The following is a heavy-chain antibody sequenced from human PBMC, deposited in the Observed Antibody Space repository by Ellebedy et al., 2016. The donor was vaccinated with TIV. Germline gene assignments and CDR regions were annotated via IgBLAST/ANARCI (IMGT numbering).Heavy chain of an antibody. CDR2: IYYSGST. V-gene: IGHV4-39*01. Sequence: SETLSLXCTVSGGSISSSSYYWGWIRQPPGKGLEWIGSIYYSGSTYYNPSLKSRVTISVDTSKNQFSLKLSSVTAADTAVYYCARHVAPKYGDYAHYGMDVWGQGTTVTVSS. J-gene: IGHJ6*02. CDR1: GGSISSSSYY. CDR3: ARHVAPKYGDYAHYGMDV. D-gene: IGHD4-17*01.